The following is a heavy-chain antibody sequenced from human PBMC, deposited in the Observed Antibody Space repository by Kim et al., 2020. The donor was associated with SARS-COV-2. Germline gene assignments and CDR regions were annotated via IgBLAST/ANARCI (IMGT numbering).Heavy chain of an antibody. Sequence: SPKSRVTISVDTSKNPFSLKLSSVTAADTAVYYCARGRSIFGVVTAPFDPWGQGTLVTVSS. D-gene: IGHD3-3*01. V-gene: IGHV4-59*09. CDR3: ARGRSIFGVVTAPFDP. J-gene: IGHJ5*02.